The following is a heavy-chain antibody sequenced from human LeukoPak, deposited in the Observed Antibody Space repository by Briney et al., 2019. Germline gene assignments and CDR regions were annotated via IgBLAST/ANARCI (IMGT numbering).Heavy chain of an antibody. CDR1: GFTFSLYT. CDR2: ISYDGSDK. V-gene: IGHV3-30*04. D-gene: IGHD6-19*01. J-gene: IGHJ6*03. Sequence: GRSLRLSCAASGFTFSLYTMHWVRQAPGKGLEWVADISYDGSDKYYADSVKGRLTISRDNSKNTLYLQMNSLRAEDTAVYYCAREIGDIAVAENYYYYMDVWGKGTTVTVSS. CDR3: AREIGDIAVAENYYYYMDV.